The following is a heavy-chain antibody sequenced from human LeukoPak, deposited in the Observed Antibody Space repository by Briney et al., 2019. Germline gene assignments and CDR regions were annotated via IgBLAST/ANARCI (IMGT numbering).Heavy chain of an antibody. CDR1: GYTFINYW. CDR3: ARQANHCSGNSCSALYFDS. CDR2: IYPGDSDT. Sequence: GESLKISCKASGYTFINYWIASVRQMPEKGLELMGLIYPGDSDTRYSPSSQGHVTISADKSINTAYLQWNSLEASDTATYYCARQANHCSGNSCSALYFDSWGQGTLVTVSS. V-gene: IGHV5-51*01. J-gene: IGHJ4*02. D-gene: IGHD2-15*01.